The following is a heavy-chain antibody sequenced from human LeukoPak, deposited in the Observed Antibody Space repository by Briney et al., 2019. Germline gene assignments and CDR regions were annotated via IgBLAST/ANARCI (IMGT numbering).Heavy chain of an antibody. V-gene: IGHV3-30*18. D-gene: IGHD5-12*01. CDR2: ISYDGSNK. Sequence: GGSLRLSCAASGFTFSSYGMHWVRQAPGKGLEWVAVISYDGSNKYYADSVKGRFTISRDNSKNTLYLQMNSLRAEDTAVYYCAKDGNSGYDYYYYGMDVWGKGTMVTVSS. J-gene: IGHJ6*04. CDR1: GFTFSSYG. CDR3: AKDGNSGYDYYYYGMDV.